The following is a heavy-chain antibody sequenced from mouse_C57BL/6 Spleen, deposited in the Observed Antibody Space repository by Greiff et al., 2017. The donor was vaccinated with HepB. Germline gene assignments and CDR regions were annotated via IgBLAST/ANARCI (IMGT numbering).Heavy chain of an antibody. J-gene: IGHJ1*03. D-gene: IGHD1-1*01. V-gene: IGHV1-59*01. CDR1: GYTFTSYW. Sequence: QVQLQQPGAELVRPGTSVKLSCKASGYTFTSYWMHWVKQRPGQGLEWIGVIDPSDSYTNYNQKFKGKATLTVDTSSSTAYMQLSSLTSEDSAVYYCAPITTVVAPGYFDVWGTGTTVTVSS. CDR2: IDPSDSYT. CDR3: APITTVVAPGYFDV.